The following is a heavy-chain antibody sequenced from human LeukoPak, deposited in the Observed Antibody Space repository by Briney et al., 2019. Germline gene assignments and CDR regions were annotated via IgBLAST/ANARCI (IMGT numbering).Heavy chain of an antibody. V-gene: IGHV4-34*01. D-gene: IGHD3-10*01. CDR1: GGSFSGYC. Sequence: SETLSLTCAVYGGSFSGYCWSWIRQPPGKGLEWIGEINHSGSTSYNPSLKSRVTISVDTSKNQFSLKLSSVTAADTAVYYCARRTFMVRGAIDYWGQGTLVTVSS. J-gene: IGHJ4*02. CDR3: ARRTFMVRGAIDY. CDR2: INHSGST.